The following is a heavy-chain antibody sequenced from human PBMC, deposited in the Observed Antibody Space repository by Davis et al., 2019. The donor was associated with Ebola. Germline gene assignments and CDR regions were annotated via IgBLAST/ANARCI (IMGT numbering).Heavy chain of an antibody. Sequence: MPSETLSLTCTVSGSSISSYHWSWIRQPTGKGLEWIGYIYYSGSTNYNPSLKSRVTISVDTSKNQFSLKLSSVTAADTAVYYCARREGSNWYFDYWGQGTLVTVSS. CDR3: ARREGSNWYFDY. V-gene: IGHV4-59*08. CDR2: IYYSGST. D-gene: IGHD6-13*01. J-gene: IGHJ4*02. CDR1: GSSISSYH.